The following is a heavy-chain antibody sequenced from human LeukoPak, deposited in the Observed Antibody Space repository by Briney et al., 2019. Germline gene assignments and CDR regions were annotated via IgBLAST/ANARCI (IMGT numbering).Heavy chain of an antibody. CDR2: INPSGGST. CDR3: ARASSGNDFWSGYSSKPIDY. V-gene: IGHV1-46*01. CDR1: GYTFTSYY. J-gene: IGHJ4*02. Sequence: ASVTVSCKASGYTFTSYYMHWVRQPPAQGLEWMGIINPSGGSTSYAQKFQGRVTMTRDMSTSTVYMELSSLRSEDTAVYYCARASSGNDFWSGYSSKPIDYWGQGTLVTVSS. D-gene: IGHD3-3*01.